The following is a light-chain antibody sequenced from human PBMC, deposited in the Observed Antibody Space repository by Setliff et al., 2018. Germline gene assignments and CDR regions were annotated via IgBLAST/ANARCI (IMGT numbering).Light chain of an antibody. CDR2: EVS. CDR1: SSDVGSYNL. V-gene: IGLV2-23*02. Sequence: QSVLTQPASVSGSPGQSITISCTGTSSDVGSYNLVSWYQQHPGKAPKLMIYEVSKRPPGVSNRFSGSKSGNTASLTISGLQAEDEADYYCCSYAGSSTFFYVFGTGTKVTV. J-gene: IGLJ1*01. CDR3: CSYAGSSTFFYV.